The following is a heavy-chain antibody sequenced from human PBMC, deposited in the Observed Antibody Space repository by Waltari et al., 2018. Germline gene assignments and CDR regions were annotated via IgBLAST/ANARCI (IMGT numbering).Heavy chain of an antibody. Sequence: QLPLQESGPGLVKPSETLSLTCTVSGGSISSSSYYWGWIRQPPGKGLEWIGSIYYSGGTYCIPSLKSRVTISVDTSKNQFTRKLSSVTAADTTVYYCARDSKLATIEGYWGQGTLVTVSS. CDR1: GGSISSSSYY. J-gene: IGHJ4*02. D-gene: IGHD5-12*01. CDR2: IYYSGGT. CDR3: ARDSKLATIEGY. V-gene: IGHV4-39*07.